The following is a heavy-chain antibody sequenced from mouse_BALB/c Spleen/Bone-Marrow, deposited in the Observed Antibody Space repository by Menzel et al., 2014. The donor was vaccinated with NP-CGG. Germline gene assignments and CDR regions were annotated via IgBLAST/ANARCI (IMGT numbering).Heavy chain of an antibody. CDR3: ARYGNYCYAMDY. D-gene: IGHD2-1*01. J-gene: IGHJ4*01. CDR2: IDPANGNT. V-gene: IGHV14-3*02. Sequence: QLQQSGAELVKPGALVKLSCTASGFNIKDTYMHWVKQRPEQGLEWIGWIDPANGNTKYDPKFQGKATITADTSSNTAYLQLSSLTSEDTAVYYCARYGNYCYAMDYWGQGTSVTVSS. CDR1: GFNIKDTY.